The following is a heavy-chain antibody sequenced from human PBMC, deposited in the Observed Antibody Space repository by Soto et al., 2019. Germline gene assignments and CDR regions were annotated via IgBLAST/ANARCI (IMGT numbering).Heavy chain of an antibody. CDR1: GFTFSSYW. D-gene: IGHD2-15*01. CDR2: INSDGSST. J-gene: IGHJ4*02. V-gene: IGHV3-74*01. Sequence: EVQLVESGGGLVQPGGSQRLSCAASGFTFSSYWMHWVRQAPGKGLVGVSRINSDGSSTSYADSVKGRFTISRDNAKNTLYLQMNSLRAEDTAVYYCARDQGYCSGGSCYVAGYWGQGTLVTVSS. CDR3: ARDQGYCSGGSCYVAGY.